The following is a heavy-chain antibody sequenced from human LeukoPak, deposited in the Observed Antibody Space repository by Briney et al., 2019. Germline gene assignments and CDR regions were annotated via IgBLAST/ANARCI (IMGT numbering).Heavy chain of an antibody. CDR2: IYSGGST. V-gene: IGHV3-53*01. Sequence: GGSLRLSCAASGFTVSSNYMSWVRQAPGKGLEWVSVIYSGGSTYYADSVKGRFTISRDNSKNTLYLQMNSLRAEDTAVYYCAREVVRGVIDFWGQGTLVTVSS. J-gene: IGHJ4*02. CDR1: GFTVSSNY. CDR3: AREVVRGVIDF. D-gene: IGHD3-10*01.